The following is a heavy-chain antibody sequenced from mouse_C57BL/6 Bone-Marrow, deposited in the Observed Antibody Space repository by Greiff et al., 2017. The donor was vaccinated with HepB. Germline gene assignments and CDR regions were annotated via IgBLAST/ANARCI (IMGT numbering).Heavy chain of an antibody. Sequence: VQLQQSGTVLARPGASVKMSCKTSGYTFTSYWMHWVKQRPGQGLEWIGAIYPGNSDTSYNQKFKGKAKLTAVTSASTAYMELSSLTNEDSAVYYWTKWDTAVVAPYAMDYWGQGTSVTVSS. CDR1: GYTFTSYW. D-gene: IGHD1-1*01. V-gene: IGHV1-5*01. J-gene: IGHJ4*01. CDR3: TKWDTAVVAPYAMDY. CDR2: IYPGNSDT.